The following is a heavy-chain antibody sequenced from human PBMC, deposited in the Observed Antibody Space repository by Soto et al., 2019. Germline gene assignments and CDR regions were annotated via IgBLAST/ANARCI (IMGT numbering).Heavy chain of an antibody. CDR1: GGSFSNYA. D-gene: IGHD2-2*01. CDR2: IILPFGTP. Sequence: QVRLVQSGAEVKKPGSSVKVSCKASGGSFSNYALSWVRQAPGQGLEWMGVIILPFGTPNYTQKFQGTVTITADEPMTTVYMEVSGLRSEDTAVYYCVRGVGYEGYFDYWGRGTLVTVSS. V-gene: IGHV1-69*12. CDR3: VRGVGYEGYFDY. J-gene: IGHJ4*02.